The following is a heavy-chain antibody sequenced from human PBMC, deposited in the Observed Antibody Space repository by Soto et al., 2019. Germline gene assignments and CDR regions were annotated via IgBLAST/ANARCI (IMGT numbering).Heavy chain of an antibody. CDR3: ARKGGRRGENNWFDP. CDR2: IYYSGST. CDR1: GGSISSGGYY. V-gene: IGHV4-31*03. D-gene: IGHD3-16*01. J-gene: IGHJ5*02. Sequence: PSETLSLTCTVSGGSISSGGYYWSWIRHHPGKGLEWIGYIYYSGSTYYNPSLKSRVTISVDTSKNQFSLKLSSVTAADTAVYYCARKGGRRGENNWFDPWAQGTLVTVSS.